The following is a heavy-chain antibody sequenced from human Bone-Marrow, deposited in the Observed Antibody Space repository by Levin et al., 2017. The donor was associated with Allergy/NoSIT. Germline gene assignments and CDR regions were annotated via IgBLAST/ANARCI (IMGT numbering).Heavy chain of an antibody. CDR1: GFTFSSYA. J-gene: IGHJ4*02. V-gene: IGHV3-23*01. CDR3: AKVLPVAGTFFGY. Sequence: GESLKISCAASGFTFSSYAMSWVRQAPGRGLEWVSRISDSGNIPYYADSVKGRFSISRDNSKNTLYLQMNTLRAEDTAVYYCAKVLPVAGTFFGYWGQGTLVTVSP. CDR2: ISDSGNIP. D-gene: IGHD1-7*01.